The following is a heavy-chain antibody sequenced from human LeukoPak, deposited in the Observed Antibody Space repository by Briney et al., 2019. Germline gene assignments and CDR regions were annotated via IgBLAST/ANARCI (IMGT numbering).Heavy chain of an antibody. D-gene: IGHD3-9*01. CDR1: VFTFSSYG. J-gene: IGHJ5*02. Sequence: GGSLRLSCAASVFTFSSYGMSWVRQAPGKGLEWVSAISGSGGSTYYADSVKGRFTISRDNSKNTVSLQMNSLRAEQTALYYCARDLDWGAFDAWGQGTLVTVSS. V-gene: IGHV3-23*01. CDR3: ARDLDWGAFDA. CDR2: ISGSGGST.